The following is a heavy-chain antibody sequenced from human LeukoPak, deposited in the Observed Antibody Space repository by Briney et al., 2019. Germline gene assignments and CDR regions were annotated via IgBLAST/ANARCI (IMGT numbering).Heavy chain of an antibody. D-gene: IGHD3-22*01. CDR1: GFTFSSKA. Sequence: PGGSLRLSCAASGFTFSSKAMSWVRQAPGKGLEWVANIKQDGSEKYYVGSVKGRFTISRDNAKNSLYLQMDSLRAEDTAVYYCARDQEIVVVMITFDYWGQGTLVTVSS. V-gene: IGHV3-7*03. CDR3: ARDQEIVVVMITFDY. J-gene: IGHJ4*02. CDR2: IKQDGSEK.